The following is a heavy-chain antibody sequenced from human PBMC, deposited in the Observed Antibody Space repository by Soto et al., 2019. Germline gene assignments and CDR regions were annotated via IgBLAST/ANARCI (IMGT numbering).Heavy chain of an antibody. J-gene: IGHJ4*02. V-gene: IGHV3-23*01. CDR2: ISGSGGST. CDR3: AKGKLELPWFFDY. D-gene: IGHD1-7*01. CDR1: GFTFSSYA. Sequence: PGGSVRLSCAASGFTFSSYAMSWVRQAPGKGLEWVSAISGSGGSTYYADSVKGRFTISRDNSKNTLYLQMNSLRAEDTAVYYCAKGKLELPWFFDYWGQGTLVTVSS.